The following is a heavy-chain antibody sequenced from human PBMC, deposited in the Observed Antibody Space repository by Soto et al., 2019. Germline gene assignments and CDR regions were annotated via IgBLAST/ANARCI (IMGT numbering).Heavy chain of an antibody. J-gene: IGHJ4*02. D-gene: IGHD3-22*01. Sequence: EVQLVESGGGLVKPGGSLRLSCAASGFTFSNAWMSWVRQAPGKGLEWVGRIKSKTDGGTTDYAAPVKGRFTISRDDSKNTLYLQMNSLKTEDTAVYYCTTPDYYDSSGYYLNWGQGTLVTVSS. CDR3: TTPDYYDSSGYYLN. CDR2: IKSKTDGGTT. V-gene: IGHV3-15*01. CDR1: GFTFSNAW.